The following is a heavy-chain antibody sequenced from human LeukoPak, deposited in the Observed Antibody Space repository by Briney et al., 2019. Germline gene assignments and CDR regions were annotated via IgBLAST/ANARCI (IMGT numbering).Heavy chain of an antibody. CDR1: GFTFSDYY. J-gene: IGHJ4*02. CDR3: ARAAGVRYYDILTGYYVDY. Sequence: PGGSLRLSCAASGFTFSDYYMSWIRQAPGKGLEWVSYISSSGSTIYYADSVKGRFTISRDNAKNSLYLQMNSLRAEDTAVYYCARAAGVRYYDILTGYYVDYWGQGTLVTVSS. V-gene: IGHV3-11*01. CDR2: ISSSGSTI. D-gene: IGHD3-9*01.